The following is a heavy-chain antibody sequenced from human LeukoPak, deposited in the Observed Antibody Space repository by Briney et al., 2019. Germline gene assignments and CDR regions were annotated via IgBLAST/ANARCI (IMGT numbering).Heavy chain of an antibody. CDR3: ATQGRGEQLVEYYFDY. J-gene: IGHJ4*02. CDR2: IIPIFGTA. D-gene: IGHD6-13*01. V-gene: IGHV1-69*13. Sequence: SVKVSCKASGGTFSSYAISWVRQAPGQGLEWMGGIIPIFGTANYAQKFQGRVTITADESTSTAYMELSGLRSEDTAVYYCATQGRGEQLVEYYFDYWGQGTLVTVSS. CDR1: GGTFSSYA.